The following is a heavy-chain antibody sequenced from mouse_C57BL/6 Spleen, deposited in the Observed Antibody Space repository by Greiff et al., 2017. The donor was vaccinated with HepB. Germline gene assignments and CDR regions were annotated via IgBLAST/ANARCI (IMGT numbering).Heavy chain of an antibody. CDR1: GFTFSDAW. CDR2: IRNKANNHAT. V-gene: IGHV6-6*01. J-gene: IGHJ2*01. D-gene: IGHD2-4*01. CDR3: TSLIYYDYDEGYYFDY. Sequence: GGSMKLSCAASGFTFSDAWMDWVRQSPEKGLEWVAEIRNKANNHATYYAESVKGRFTISRDDSKSSVYLQMNSLRAEDTGIYYCTSLIYYDYDEGYYFDYWGQGTTLTVSS.